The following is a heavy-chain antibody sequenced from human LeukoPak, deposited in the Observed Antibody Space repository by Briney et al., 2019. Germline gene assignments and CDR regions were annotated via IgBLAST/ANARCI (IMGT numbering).Heavy chain of an antibody. CDR2: IYTSGST. Sequence: PSETLSLTCTVSGGSISSYYWSWIRQPAGKGLEWIGRIYTSGSTNYNPSLKSRVTMSVDTSKNQFSLKLSSVTAADTAVYYCARQEQITMVRGVPIDYWGQGTLVTVSS. CDR3: ARQEQITMVRGVPIDY. D-gene: IGHD3-10*01. J-gene: IGHJ4*02. V-gene: IGHV4-4*07. CDR1: GGSISSYY.